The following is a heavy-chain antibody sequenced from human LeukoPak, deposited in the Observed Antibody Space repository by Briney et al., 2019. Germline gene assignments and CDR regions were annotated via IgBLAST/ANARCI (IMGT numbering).Heavy chain of an antibody. Sequence: SETLSLTCTVTSGSINIYYWGWVRQPAGRGLEWIGRIYTTGKADYNPSLKSRLTMSVDTSKRQFSLNLTSVTAADTAIYFCARHGYTASHYFLDFWSQGKVVTVSS. CDR1: SGSINIYY. J-gene: IGHJ4*02. D-gene: IGHD3-16*01. V-gene: IGHV4-4*07. CDR2: IYTTGKA. CDR3: ARHGYTASHYFLDF.